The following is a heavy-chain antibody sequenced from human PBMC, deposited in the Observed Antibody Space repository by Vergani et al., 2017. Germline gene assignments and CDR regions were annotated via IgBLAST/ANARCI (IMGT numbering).Heavy chain of an antibody. D-gene: IGHD2-8*01. CDR3: ARGLGDCTHIRCSPPSY. J-gene: IGHJ4*02. V-gene: IGHV3-21*02. CDR1: GFTFSSYS. Sequence: EVQLLESGGGLGQPGGSLRLSCAASGFTFSSYSMNWVRQAPGKGLEWVASISGSSSYVVYRDSVEGRFTITRDNAKKSVYLQMNSLRAEDTAMYFCARGLGDCTHIRCSPPSYWGQGTQVTVSS. CDR2: ISGSSSYV.